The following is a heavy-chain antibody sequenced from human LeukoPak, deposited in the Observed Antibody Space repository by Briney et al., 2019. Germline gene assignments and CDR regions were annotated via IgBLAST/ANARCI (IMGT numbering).Heavy chain of an antibody. CDR2: IKADGSEK. D-gene: IGHD1-7*01. Sequence: PGGSLRLSCAASGFTFSDYWMSWVRQAPGKGLEWVANIKADGSEKHYVDSVKGRFTISRDNAKNSLYLQMNSLRAEDTAVYYCATNWNYRFDYWGQGTLVTVSS. V-gene: IGHV3-7*01. CDR3: ATNWNYRFDY. J-gene: IGHJ4*02. CDR1: GFTFSDYW.